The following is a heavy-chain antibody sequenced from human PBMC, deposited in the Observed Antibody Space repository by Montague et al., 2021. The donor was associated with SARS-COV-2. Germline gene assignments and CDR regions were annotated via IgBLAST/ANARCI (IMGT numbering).Heavy chain of an antibody. CDR3: ARERPNYEDDSGYVLKAEDFDI. Sequence: SLRLSCAASGFTFSSYAMTWVRQAPGKGLEWVSAISGSGCTTYYADSVKGRFTVSRDNSKNTLYLQMNSLRGEDTAAYFCARERPNYEDDSGYVLKAEDFDIGGRGTMVTVSS. D-gene: IGHD3-22*01. V-gene: IGHV3-23*01. CDR2: ISGSGCTT. CDR1: GFTFSSYA. J-gene: IGHJ3*02.